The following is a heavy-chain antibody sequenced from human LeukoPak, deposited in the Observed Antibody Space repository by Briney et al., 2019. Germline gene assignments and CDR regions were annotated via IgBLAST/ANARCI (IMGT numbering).Heavy chain of an antibody. J-gene: IGHJ6*03. V-gene: IGHV3-15*01. CDR3: ATIGPYSYGNYYYYMDV. CDR1: GFSFSNAW. CDR2: VKSKIDGGTP. Sequence: GGSLRLSCATSGFSFSNAWMSWVRQLPGKGLEWVGRVKSKIDGGTPDYAAAVKGRFAISRDESKTTLYLQMNSLKSDDTGVYYCATIGPYSYGNYYYYMDVWGKGTTVIVSS. D-gene: IGHD5-18*01.